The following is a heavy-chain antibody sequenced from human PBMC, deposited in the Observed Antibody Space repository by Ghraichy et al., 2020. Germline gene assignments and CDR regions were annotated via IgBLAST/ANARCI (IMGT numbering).Heavy chain of an antibody. CDR3: AREQYGLKGYYFDY. CDR1: GFTFSSYS. V-gene: IGHV3-21*01. CDR2: ISSSSSYI. D-gene: IGHD4-11*01. Sequence: GESLNISCAASGFTFSSYSMNWVRQAPGKGLEWVSSISSSSSYIYYADSVKGRFTISRDNAKNSLYLQMNSLRAEDTAVYYCAREQYGLKGYYFDYWGQGTLVTVSS. J-gene: IGHJ4*02.